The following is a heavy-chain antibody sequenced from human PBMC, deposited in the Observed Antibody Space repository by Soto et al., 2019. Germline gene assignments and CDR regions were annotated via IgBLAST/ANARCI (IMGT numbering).Heavy chain of an antibody. CDR1: GFSLSSYS. CDR3: ARDRSSITIFGVATRGMDV. D-gene: IGHD3-3*01. Sequence: PEGSLRLSCAASGFSLSSYSMHWVRQAPGKGLEWVSYISSSRSTIYHADSVKGRFTISRDDAKNSLYLQMNSLRDEDTAVYYCARDRSSITIFGVATRGMDVWGQGTTVTVS. V-gene: IGHV3-48*02. CDR2: ISSSRSTI. J-gene: IGHJ6*02.